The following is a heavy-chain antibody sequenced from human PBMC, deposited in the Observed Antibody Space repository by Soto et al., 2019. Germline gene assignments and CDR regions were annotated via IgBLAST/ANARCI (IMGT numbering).Heavy chain of an antibody. J-gene: IGHJ2*01. CDR3: ARPDFGDYWYFDL. CDR1: GGPFSSHT. V-gene: IGHV1-69*08. CDR2: IIPALGTT. Sequence: ASVKVSCKAFGGPFSSHTFSWVRQAPGQGLEWMGRIIPALGTTTYAQKFQGRVTITADESVTTVYMELNSLRTEDTAVYYCARPDFGDYWYFDLWGRGTLVTVS. D-gene: IGHD4-17*01.